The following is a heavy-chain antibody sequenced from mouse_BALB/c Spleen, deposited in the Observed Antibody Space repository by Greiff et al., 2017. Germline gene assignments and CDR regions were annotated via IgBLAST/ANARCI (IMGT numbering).Heavy chain of an antibody. CDR2: IDPENGDT. CDR3: ARRSVSLYGMDY. J-gene: IGHJ4*01. CDR1: GFNIKDYY. Sequence: VQLQQSGAELVRSGASVKLSCTASGFNIKDYYMHWVKQRPEQGLEWIGWIDPENGDTEYAPKFQGKATMTADTSSNTAYLQLSSLTSEDTAVYYCARRSVSLYGMDYWGQGTSVTVSS. V-gene: IGHV14-4*02. D-gene: IGHD1-1*01.